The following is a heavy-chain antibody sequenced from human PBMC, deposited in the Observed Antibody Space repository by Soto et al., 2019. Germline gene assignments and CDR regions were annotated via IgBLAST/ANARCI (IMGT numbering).Heavy chain of an antibody. CDR3: ARPYPNMDWFDP. Sequence: ASVKVSCKASGYTFTSYARHWVRQAPGQRLEWMGWINAGNGNTKYSQKFQGRVTITRDTSASTAYMELSSLRAEDTAVYYCARPYPNMDWFDPWGQGTLVTVSS. J-gene: IGHJ5*02. CDR2: INAGNGNT. CDR1: GYTFTSYA. D-gene: IGHD2-21*01. V-gene: IGHV1-3*01.